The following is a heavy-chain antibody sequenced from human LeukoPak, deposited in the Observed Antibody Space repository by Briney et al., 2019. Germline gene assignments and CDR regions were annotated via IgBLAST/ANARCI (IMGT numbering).Heavy chain of an antibody. Sequence: PSETLSLTCTVSGGSIGSYYWSWIRQPPGKGLEWIGYIYYSGSTNYNPSLKSRVTISVDKSKNQFSLKLSSVTAADTAVYYCARGYYDILTGLADWFDPWGQGTLVTVSS. CDR1: GGSIGSYY. CDR3: ARGYYDILTGLADWFDP. V-gene: IGHV4-59*12. D-gene: IGHD3-9*01. J-gene: IGHJ5*02. CDR2: IYYSGST.